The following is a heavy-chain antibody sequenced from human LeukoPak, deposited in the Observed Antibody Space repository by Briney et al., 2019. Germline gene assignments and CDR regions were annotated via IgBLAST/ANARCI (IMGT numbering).Heavy chain of an antibody. CDR3: VREGRDGYNYRALDY. CDR1: GDSISNYY. D-gene: IGHD5-12*01. Sequence: SETLSLTCIVSGDSISNYYWSWIRQPAGKGLEWIGRIYTSGSTNYNPSLKSRVTMSVDTSKNQFSLKLSSVTAADTAVYYCVREGRDGYNYRALDYWGQGTLVSVSS. V-gene: IGHV4-4*07. CDR2: IYTSGST. J-gene: IGHJ4*02.